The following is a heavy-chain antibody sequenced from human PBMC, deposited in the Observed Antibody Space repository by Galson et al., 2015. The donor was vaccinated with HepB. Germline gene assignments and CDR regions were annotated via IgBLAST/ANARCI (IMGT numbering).Heavy chain of an antibody. Sequence: SLRLSCAASGFTFSSYAIHWVRQAPGKGLEYVSAISNNGGSTYYADSVKGRFTISRDNSENTLYLQMSSLRAEDTAVYYCVKGRDYYYYYGMDVWGQGTTVTVSS. CDR2: ISNNGGST. V-gene: IGHV3-64D*06. CDR1: GFTFSSYA. CDR3: VKGRDYYYYYGMDV. J-gene: IGHJ6*02.